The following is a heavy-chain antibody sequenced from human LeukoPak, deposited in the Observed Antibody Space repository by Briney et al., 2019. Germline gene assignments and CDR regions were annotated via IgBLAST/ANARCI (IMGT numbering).Heavy chain of an antibody. CDR1: GFTFSSYW. J-gene: IGHJ1*01. CDR3: ARDYNPWRAAAGTQVVYFQP. D-gene: IGHD6-13*01. CDR2: IKQDGSEK. Sequence: PGGSLRLSCAASGFTFSSYWMSWVRQAPGKGLEWVANIKQDGSEKFFVDSVKGRFTTSRDNPKNSLYLQMNSLRGEDTALYYCARDYNPWRAAAGTQVVYFQPRGQGTLVTVSS. V-gene: IGHV3-7*01.